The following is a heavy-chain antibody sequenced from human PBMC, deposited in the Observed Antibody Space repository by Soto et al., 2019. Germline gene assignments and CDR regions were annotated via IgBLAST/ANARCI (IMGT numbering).Heavy chain of an antibody. J-gene: IGHJ3*02. Sequence: KTSETLSLTCTVSGGSISSSSYYWGWIRQPPGKGLEWIGSIYYSGSTYYNPSLKSRVTISVDTSKNQFSLKLSSVTAADTAVYYCEVAVAGYPSVAFDIWGQGTMVTVSS. V-gene: IGHV4-39*01. CDR3: EVAVAGYPSVAFDI. CDR2: IYYSGST. D-gene: IGHD6-19*01. CDR1: GGSISSSSYY.